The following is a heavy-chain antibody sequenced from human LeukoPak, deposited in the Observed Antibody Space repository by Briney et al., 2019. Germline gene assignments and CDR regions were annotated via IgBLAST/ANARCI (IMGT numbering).Heavy chain of an antibody. D-gene: IGHD1-7*01. CDR3: ARGNNWNYEGPGPFDP. Sequence: PSQTLSLTCTVSGGSISSGSYYWSWIRQPAGKGLEWIGRIYTSGSTNYNPSLKSRVTISVDTSKNQFSLKLSSVTAADAAVYYCARGNNWNYEGPGPFDPWGQGTLVTVSS. J-gene: IGHJ5*02. CDR1: GGSISSGSYY. V-gene: IGHV4-61*02. CDR2: IYTSGST.